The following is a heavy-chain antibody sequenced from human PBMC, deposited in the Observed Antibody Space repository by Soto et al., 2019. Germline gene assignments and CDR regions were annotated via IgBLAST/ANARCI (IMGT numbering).Heavy chain of an antibody. CDR3: ARGGAARAYYYYGMDV. J-gene: IGHJ6*02. CDR2: VNSNGRSI. CDR1: GFTLTNYW. D-gene: IGHD6-6*01. V-gene: IGHV3-74*01. Sequence: GGSLRLSCAASGFTLTNYWMHWVRQAPGKGLVWVPRVNSNGRSITYADSVKGRFTISRDNATNTLYLQMNSLRAEDTAVYYCARGGAARAYYYYGMDVWGQGTTVTVSS.